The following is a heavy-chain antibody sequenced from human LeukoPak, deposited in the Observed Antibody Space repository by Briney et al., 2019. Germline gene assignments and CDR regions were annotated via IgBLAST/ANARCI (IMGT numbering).Heavy chain of an antibody. CDR3: AREDDSWGPNNLDL. Sequence: GGSLRLSCAASAFTFSDYSMNWVRQAPGKGLEWISYIDTSSSTMYYADSVMGRFTISGDNAKESLYLQMNSLRDEDTAVYYCAREDDSWGPNNLDLWGQGTWSPSPQ. CDR2: IDTSSSTM. CDR1: AFTFSDYS. J-gene: IGHJ3*01. V-gene: IGHV3-48*02. D-gene: IGHD7-27*01.